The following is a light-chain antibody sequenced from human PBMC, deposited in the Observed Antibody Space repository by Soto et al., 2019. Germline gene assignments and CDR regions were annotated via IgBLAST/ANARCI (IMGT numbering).Light chain of an antibody. J-gene: IGKJ4*01. CDR1: QSITTW. V-gene: IGKV1-5*01. CDR3: QQYDNYPLT. Sequence: DIQMTQSPSILSASVGDRVTITCRASQSITTWLAWYQQTPGKAPKLLIFDASSLESGVPSRFSGSGSGTEFTLTISNLQPDDFATYYCQQYDNYPLTFGGGTKVDIK. CDR2: DAS.